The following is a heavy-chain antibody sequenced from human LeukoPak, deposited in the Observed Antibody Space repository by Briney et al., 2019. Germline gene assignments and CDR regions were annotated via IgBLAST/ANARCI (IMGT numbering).Heavy chain of an antibody. CDR2: ISDDGTFT. CDR3: TRDPYRDAPDYFDF. Sequence: GGSLRLSCAASGFTFSSYAMSWVRQAPGKGLEWVAVISDDGTFTLYGDSVRGRFTISRDSSRNTLYLQMNSLRPEDTAVYYCTRDPYRDAPDYFDFWGQGTLVTVSS. CDR1: GFTFSSYA. J-gene: IGHJ4*02. D-gene: IGHD1-14*01. V-gene: IGHV3-30-3*01.